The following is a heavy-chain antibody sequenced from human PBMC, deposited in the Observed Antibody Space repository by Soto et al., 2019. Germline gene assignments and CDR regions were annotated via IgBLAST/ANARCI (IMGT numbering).Heavy chain of an antibody. D-gene: IGHD1-1*01. V-gene: IGHV4-61*01. CDR2: IYHTGRT. Sequence: SSETLSLTCTVSGGSVNSDYYYWSWIRQPPGKGLEWIGYIYHTGRTNYNPSLESRVTISLDTSRNQFSLKLSSVTAADTAVFYCAREFSNSPEAFDYWGQGALVTVSS. CDR1: GGSVNSDYYY. CDR3: AREFSNSPEAFDY. J-gene: IGHJ4*02.